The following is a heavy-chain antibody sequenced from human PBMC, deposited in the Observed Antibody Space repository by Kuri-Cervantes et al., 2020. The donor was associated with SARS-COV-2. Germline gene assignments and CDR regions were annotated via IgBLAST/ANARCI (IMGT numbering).Heavy chain of an antibody. V-gene: IGHV4-39*01. CDR1: GDSVTTSTFY. Sequence: SETLSFTCTVSGDSVTTSTFYWGWIRQPPGKGLEWIGSIYYSGSTYYNPSLKSRVTISVDTSKNQFSLNLSSVTAADTAVYYCARLNSNYKNNWFDPWGQGTLVTVSS. D-gene: IGHD4-11*01. J-gene: IGHJ5*02. CDR3: ARLNSNYKNNWFDP. CDR2: IYYSGST.